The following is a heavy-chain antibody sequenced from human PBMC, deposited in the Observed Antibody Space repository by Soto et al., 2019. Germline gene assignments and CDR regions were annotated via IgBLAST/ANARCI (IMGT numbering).Heavy chain of an antibody. D-gene: IGHD3-3*01. CDR1: GGSISSSSYF. Sequence: SETLSLTCTVSGGSISSSSYFWGWIRQPPGKGLEWIGSIHYSGSTFYNPSLKSRVTISADTSKNQFSLKLSSVTAADTAVYYCASNPYDFGIFSWFDPWGQGTLVTVSS. CDR2: IHYSGST. J-gene: IGHJ5*02. CDR3: ASNPYDFGIFSWFDP. V-gene: IGHV4-39*01.